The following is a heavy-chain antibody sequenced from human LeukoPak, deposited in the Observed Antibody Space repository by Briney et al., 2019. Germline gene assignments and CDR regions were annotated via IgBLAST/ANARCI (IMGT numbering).Heavy chain of an antibody. J-gene: IGHJ6*02. Sequence: PSETLSLTCTVSGGSISSGDYHWSWIRQPPGKGLEWIGYIYYSGSTYYNPSLNSRVTISIDTSKNQFSLKLSSVTAADTAVYYCARDRTSRFCPGTSSLCGMDVWGQGTTVTVS. V-gene: IGHV4-30-4*01. D-gene: IGHD2-2*01. CDR1: GGSISSGDYH. CDR2: IYYSGST. CDR3: ARDRTSRFCPGTSSLCGMDV.